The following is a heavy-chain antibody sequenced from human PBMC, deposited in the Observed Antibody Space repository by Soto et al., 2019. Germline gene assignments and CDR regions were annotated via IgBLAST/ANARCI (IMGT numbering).Heavy chain of an antibody. Sequence: GGSLRLSCAASGFTFSSYGMHWVRQAPGKGLEWVAVIWYDGSNKYYADSVKGRFTITRDNSKNRLYLQMNSLRAEDTAVYYCAREPYGDYVEGYYYYYMDVWGKGTTVTVSS. CDR3: AREPYGDYVEGYYYYYMDV. V-gene: IGHV3-33*01. CDR1: GFTFSSYG. J-gene: IGHJ6*03. D-gene: IGHD4-17*01. CDR2: IWYDGSNK.